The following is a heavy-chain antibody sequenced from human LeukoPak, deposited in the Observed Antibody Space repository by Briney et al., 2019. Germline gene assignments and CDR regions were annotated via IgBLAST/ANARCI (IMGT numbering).Heavy chain of an antibody. Sequence: GGSLRLSCAASGFTFSSYEMSWVRQAPGKGLEWVSAISGSGGSTYYADSVKGRFTISRDNSKNTLYLQMKSLRAEDTALYYCAKDLSYGMDVWGQGTTVTVSS. D-gene: IGHD3-9*01. J-gene: IGHJ6*02. CDR1: GFTFSSYE. CDR2: ISGSGGST. CDR3: AKDLSYGMDV. V-gene: IGHV3-23*01.